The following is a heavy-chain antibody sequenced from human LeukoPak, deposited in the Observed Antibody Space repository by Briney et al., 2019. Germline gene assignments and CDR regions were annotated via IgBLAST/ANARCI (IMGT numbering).Heavy chain of an antibody. J-gene: IGHJ4*02. D-gene: IGHD3-10*01. Sequence: SQTLSLTCAIPGDSVSSNSAAWNWIRQSSSRGLEWLGRTYYRSKWYNDYAVSVKSRITINPDTSKNQFSLQLNSVTPEDTAVYYCARGYYGSGYYFDYWGQGTLVTVSS. CDR2: TYYRSKWYN. V-gene: IGHV6-1*01. CDR3: ARGYYGSGYYFDY. CDR1: GDSVSSNSAA.